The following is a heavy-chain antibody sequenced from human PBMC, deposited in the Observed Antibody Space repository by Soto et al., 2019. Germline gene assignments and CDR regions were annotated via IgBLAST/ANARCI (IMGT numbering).Heavy chain of an antibody. J-gene: IGHJ4*02. D-gene: IGHD5-12*01. CDR3: ARAPRGYERD. CDR1: GCTFSTYA. CDR2: IIPIFGTA. V-gene: IGHV1-69*12. Sequence: QVQLVQSGSEVKKPGSSVKVSCKASGCTFSTYAINWVRQAPGQGLEWMGGIIPIFGTANYAQKFQGRITITEDESTSTAYMELSSLRSEDTAVYYCARAPRGYERDWGQGTLVTVSS.